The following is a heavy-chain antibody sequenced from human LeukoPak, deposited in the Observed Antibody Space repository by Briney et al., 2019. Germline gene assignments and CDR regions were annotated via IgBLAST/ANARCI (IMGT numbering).Heavy chain of an antibody. J-gene: IGHJ4*02. CDR3: AKGHTDYGTGFDL. Sequence: PGGSLRLSCAASGFTFTNYAMTWVRQAPGGGVEWVSIISGGGTRTYHIDSVKGRFTISRDNSRNTLYLHMNSLRDEDTAINFCAKGHTDYGTGFDLWGQGTLVTVSS. CDR2: ISGGGTRT. CDR1: GFTFTNYA. D-gene: IGHD4-17*01. V-gene: IGHV3-23*01.